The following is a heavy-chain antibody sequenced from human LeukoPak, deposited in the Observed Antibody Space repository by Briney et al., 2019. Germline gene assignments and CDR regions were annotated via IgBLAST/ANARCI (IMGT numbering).Heavy chain of an antibody. D-gene: IGHD3-3*01. V-gene: IGHV3-23*01. CDR2: ISGSGSGGST. Sequence: GGSLRLSCAASGFIFSSYGMTWVRQAPGKGLEWVSAISGSGSGGSTYYADSVKGRFTISRDNSKNTLYLQMNSLRVEDTAVYYCANLDDFWFYWGQGTLVTVSS. CDR1: GFIFSSYG. CDR3: ANLDDFWFY. J-gene: IGHJ4*02.